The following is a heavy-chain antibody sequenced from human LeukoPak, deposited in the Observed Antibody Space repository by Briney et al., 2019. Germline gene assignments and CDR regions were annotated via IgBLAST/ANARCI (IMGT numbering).Heavy chain of an antibody. CDR1: GGSISSYY. J-gene: IGHJ5*02. V-gene: IGHV4-59*01. CDR3: ARGMDSSGWENWFDP. D-gene: IGHD6-19*01. CDR2: IYYSGST. Sequence: PSETLSLTCTVSGGSISSYYWSWIRQPPGKGLEWIGYIYYSGSTNYNPSLKSRVTISVDTSKNQFSLKLSSVTAADTAVYYCARGMDSSGWENWFDPWGQGTLVTVSS.